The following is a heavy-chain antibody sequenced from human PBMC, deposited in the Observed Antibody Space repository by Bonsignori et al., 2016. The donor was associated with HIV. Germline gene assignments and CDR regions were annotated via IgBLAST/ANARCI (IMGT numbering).Heavy chain of an antibody. CDR3: ARSSFRRFGVDIVGVHGMDV. V-gene: IGHV4-34*01. CDR1: DGSFSTFS. J-gene: IGHJ6*02. D-gene: IGHD3-3*01. Sequence: QVQLQQWGAGLLKPSETLSLTCAVGDGSFSTFSWNWIRQPPGKGLEWIGEVDHSGSTNYNPSLKGRVTISVDRSKKQFSLRLTSLTAADTAVYYCARSSFRRFGVDIVGVHGMDVVGPRDHGHRVL. CDR2: VDHSGST.